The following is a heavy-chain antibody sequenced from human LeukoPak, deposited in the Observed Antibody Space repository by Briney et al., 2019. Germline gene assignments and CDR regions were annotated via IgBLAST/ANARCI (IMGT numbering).Heavy chain of an antibody. D-gene: IGHD1-26*01. V-gene: IGHV4-59*08. J-gene: IGHJ4*02. Sequence: SETLSLTCTVSGGCISSYYWSWIRQPPGKGLEWIGYIYYSGSTNYNPSLKSRVTISVDTSKNQFSLKLSSVTAADTAVYYCARHVDARVVGYYFDYWGQGTLVTVSS. CDR1: GGCISSYY. CDR2: IYYSGST. CDR3: ARHVDARVVGYYFDY.